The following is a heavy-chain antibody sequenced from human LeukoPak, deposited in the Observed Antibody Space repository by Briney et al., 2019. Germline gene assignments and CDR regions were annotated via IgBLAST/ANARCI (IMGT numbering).Heavy chain of an antibody. CDR2: ISAYNGNT. V-gene: IGHV1-18*01. CDR3: ARPAENYYDSSGLVAFDI. D-gene: IGHD3-22*01. CDR1: GGTFSSYA. Sequence: ASVKVSCKASGGTFSSYAISWVRQAPGQGLEWMGWISAYNGNTNYAQKLQGRVTMTTDTSTSTAYMELRSLRSDDTAVYYCARPAENYYDSSGLVAFDIWGQGTMVTVSS. J-gene: IGHJ3*02.